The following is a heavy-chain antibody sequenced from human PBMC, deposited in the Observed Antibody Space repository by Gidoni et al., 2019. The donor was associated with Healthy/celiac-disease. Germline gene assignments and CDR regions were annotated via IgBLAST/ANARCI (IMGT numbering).Heavy chain of an antibody. Sequence: QVQLVQSGAEVQKPGASVKVSCKASGFTFTGYYMHWVRQAPGQGLEWMGWINPNSGGKNYAQKFQGRVTMTRDTSISTAYMELSRLRYDDTAVYYCARSKMESPFPDYWGQGTLVTVSS. D-gene: IGHD3-3*01. CDR1: GFTFTGYY. CDR3: ARSKMESPFPDY. CDR2: INPNSGGK. V-gene: IGHV1-2*02. J-gene: IGHJ4*02.